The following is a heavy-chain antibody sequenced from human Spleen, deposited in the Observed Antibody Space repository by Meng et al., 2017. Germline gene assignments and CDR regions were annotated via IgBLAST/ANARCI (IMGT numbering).Heavy chain of an antibody. CDR2: IYRSGTT. V-gene: IGHV4-38-2*02. Sequence: SETLSLTCTVSVYSVSSGYYWVWIRQPPGKGLEWIGSIYRSGTTYYNPSLKSRVTISLDTSTNQFSLNLTSVTAADTAAYYCARDDFGYHSTYYYYGMDVWGQGTTVTVSS. J-gene: IGHJ6*02. CDR1: VYSVSSGYY. D-gene: IGHD4/OR15-4a*01. CDR3: ARDDFGYHSTYYYYGMDV.